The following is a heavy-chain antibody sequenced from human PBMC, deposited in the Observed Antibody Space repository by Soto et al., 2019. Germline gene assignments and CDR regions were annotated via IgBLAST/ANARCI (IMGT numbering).Heavy chain of an antibody. CDR3: ARYYSGWYSLDV. J-gene: IGHJ6*02. CDR2: INAGNGNT. CDR1: GGTFSSYA. Sequence: QVQLVQSGAEVKKPGSSVKVSCKASGGTFSSYAISWVRQAPGQGLEWMGWINAGNGNTKYSQKFQGRVTITRDTSASTAYMELSSLRSEDTAVYYCARYYSGWYSLDVWGQGTTVTVSS. D-gene: IGHD6-19*01. V-gene: IGHV1-3*01.